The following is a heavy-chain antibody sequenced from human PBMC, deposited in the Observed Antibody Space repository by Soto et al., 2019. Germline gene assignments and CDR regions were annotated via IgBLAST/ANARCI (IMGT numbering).Heavy chain of an antibody. Sequence: EVQLVESGGGLVKPGGSLRLSCAASGFTFSSYSMNWVRQAPGKGLEWVSSISSSSFSINYADSVKGRFSISRDNAQNSLHLQMDNLRAEDTAVYHCGRNESSNIYGMEAWGDATTVTVSS. CDR3: GRNESSNIYGMEA. CDR1: GFTFSSYS. J-gene: IGHJ6*04. CDR2: ISSSSFSI. V-gene: IGHV3-21*02. D-gene: IGHD6-6*01.